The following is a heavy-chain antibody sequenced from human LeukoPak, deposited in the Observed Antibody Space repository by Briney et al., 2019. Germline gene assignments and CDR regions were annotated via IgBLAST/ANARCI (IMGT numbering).Heavy chain of an antibody. V-gene: IGHV3-74*03. CDR2: INSDGSST. Sequence: GGSLRLSCAASGFTFSTSWLHWVRQAPGKGLVWVSRINSDGSSTTYADSVKGRFTISRDNPTNTLYLQMNSLRAEDTAVYYCVRDHYYSMDVWGQGTTVTVS. CDR1: GFTFSTSW. J-gene: IGHJ6*02. CDR3: VRDHYYSMDV.